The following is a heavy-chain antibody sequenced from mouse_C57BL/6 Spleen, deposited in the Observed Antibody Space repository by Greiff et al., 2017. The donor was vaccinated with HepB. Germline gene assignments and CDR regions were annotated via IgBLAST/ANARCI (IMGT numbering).Heavy chain of an antibody. CDR3: ARGGSNYEGFAY. J-gene: IGHJ3*01. CDR1: GYAFSSSW. Sequence: QVQLKQSGPELVKPGASVKISCKASGYAFSSSWMNWVKQRPGKGLEWIGRIYPGDGDTNYNGKFKGKATLTADKSSSTAYMQLSSLTSEDSAVYFCARGGSNYEGFAYWGQGTLVTVSA. V-gene: IGHV1-82*01. CDR2: IYPGDGDT. D-gene: IGHD2-5*01.